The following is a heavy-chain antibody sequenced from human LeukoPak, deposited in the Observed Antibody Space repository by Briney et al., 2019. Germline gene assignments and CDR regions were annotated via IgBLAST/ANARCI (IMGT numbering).Heavy chain of an antibody. Sequence: SETLSLTCTVSGGSISSGSYYWSWIRQPAGKGLEWIGRIYTSGSTNYNPSLKSRVTISVDTSKNQFSLKLSSVTAADTAVYYCASFCGGDCYYDAFDIWGQGTMVAVSS. CDR2: IYTSGST. CDR1: GGSISSGSYY. CDR3: ASFCGGDCYYDAFDI. D-gene: IGHD2-21*02. J-gene: IGHJ3*02. V-gene: IGHV4-61*02.